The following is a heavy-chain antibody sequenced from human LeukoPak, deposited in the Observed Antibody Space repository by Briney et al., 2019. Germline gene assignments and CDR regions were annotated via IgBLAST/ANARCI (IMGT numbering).Heavy chain of an antibody. CDR3: ARCPIFGAVEYFQH. V-gene: IGHV3-23*01. CDR2: ISGSGGST. D-gene: IGHD3-3*01. J-gene: IGHJ1*01. Sequence: GGSLRFSCAASGTTFSSYAMSWVRQAPGKGLEWVSAISGSGGSTYYAGSVKGRFTISRDNSKNTLYLQMSSLRAEDTAVYYCARCPIFGAVEYFQHWGQGTLVTVSS. CDR1: GTTFSSYA.